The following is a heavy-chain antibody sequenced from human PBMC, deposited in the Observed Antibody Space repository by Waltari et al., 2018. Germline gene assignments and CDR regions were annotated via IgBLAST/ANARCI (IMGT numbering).Heavy chain of an antibody. CDR1: GFTFGDYG. J-gene: IGHJ3*01. V-gene: IGHV3-9*01. Sequence: EFQLVESGGGLAQPGRSLRVSCAASGFTFGDYGMHWVRQGPGKGLEWVAGINWNSRSIGYADSVKGRFTISRENAKSSLSLQMNSLRPEDTALYYCAKARDYADYRNAFDVWGQGTLVTVS. D-gene: IGHD4-17*01. CDR3: AKARDYADYRNAFDV. CDR2: INWNSRSI.